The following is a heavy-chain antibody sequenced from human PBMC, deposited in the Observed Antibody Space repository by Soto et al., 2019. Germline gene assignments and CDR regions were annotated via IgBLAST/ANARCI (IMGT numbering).Heavy chain of an antibody. V-gene: IGHV4-4*02. CDR3: AREIVTAGGNNYFDP. CDR1: GGTVASSHW. CDR2: VYHTGDT. J-gene: IGHJ5*02. D-gene: IGHD2-21*02. Sequence: SETLSLTCGVSGGTVASSHWWSWVRQSPGRGLEWIGNVYHTGDTNFNPSLQSRVTFSVDKSNNQFSLRLTSVTAADTAVYFCAREIVTAGGNNYFDPWGPGTLVSVSS.